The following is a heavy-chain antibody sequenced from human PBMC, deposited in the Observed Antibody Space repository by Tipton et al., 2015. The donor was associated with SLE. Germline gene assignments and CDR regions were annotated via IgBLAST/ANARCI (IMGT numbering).Heavy chain of an antibody. D-gene: IGHD2-2*01. J-gene: IGHJ6*02. Sequence: GLVKPSETLSLTCAVYGGSFSGYYWSWIRQPPGKGLEWIGDINHSGSTNYNPSLKSRVTISVDTSKNQFSLKLSSVTAADTAVYYCAREAPVVPAAIDYYYGLDVWGQGTTVTVSS. CDR1: GGSFSGYY. V-gene: IGHV4-34*01. CDR3: AREAPVVPAAIDYYYGLDV. CDR2: INHSGST.